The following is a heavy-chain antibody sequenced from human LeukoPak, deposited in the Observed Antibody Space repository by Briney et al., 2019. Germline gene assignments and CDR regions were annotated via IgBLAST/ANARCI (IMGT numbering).Heavy chain of an antibody. CDR3: ARDLFPVYEPQYYDIPNWFDP. CDR2: IYYSGST. Sequence: SETLSLTCTVSGGSISSSSYYWGWIRQPPGKGLEWIGSIYYSGSTYYNPSLKSRVTISVDTSKNQFSLKLSSVTAADTAVYYCARDLFPVYEPQYYDIPNWFDPWGQGTLVTVFS. V-gene: IGHV4-39*07. CDR1: GGSISSSSYY. D-gene: IGHD3-9*01. J-gene: IGHJ5*02.